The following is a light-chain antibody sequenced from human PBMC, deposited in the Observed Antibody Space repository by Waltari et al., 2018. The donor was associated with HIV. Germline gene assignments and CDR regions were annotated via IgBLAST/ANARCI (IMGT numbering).Light chain of an antibody. CDR1: SSDVGGYNY. CDR3: CSDAGSYSWV. V-gene: IGLV2-11*01. CDR2: DVS. J-gene: IGLJ3*02. Sequence: QSALTQPRSVSGSPGQSVTISCTATSSDVGGYNYVSWYHQHPGKGPKLMVYDVSKRPSGVPDGFSGPKSGNTAVLTISGLQAEDEADYYCCSDAGSYSWVFGGGTKLTVL.